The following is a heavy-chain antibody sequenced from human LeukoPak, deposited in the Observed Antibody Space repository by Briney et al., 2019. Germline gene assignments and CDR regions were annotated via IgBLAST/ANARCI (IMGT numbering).Heavy chain of an antibody. J-gene: IGHJ5*02. Sequence: GASVKVSCKASGYTFTGYYMHWVRQAPGQGLEWMGWISAYNGNTNYAQKLQGRVTMTTDTSTSTAYMELRSLRSDDTAVYYCARACSSTSCYQFDPWGQGTLVTVSS. CDR3: ARACSSTSCYQFDP. D-gene: IGHD2-2*01. CDR1: GYTFTGYY. CDR2: ISAYNGNT. V-gene: IGHV1-18*04.